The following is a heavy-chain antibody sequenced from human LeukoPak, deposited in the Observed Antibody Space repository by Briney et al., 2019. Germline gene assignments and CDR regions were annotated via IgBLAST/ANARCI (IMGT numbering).Heavy chain of an antibody. J-gene: IGHJ4*02. CDR3: ARDQLDIVVVPAAIPVGY. Sequence: PGGSLRLSCAASGFTFSSYAMSWVRQAPGKGLEWVSAISGSGGSTYYADSVKGRFTISRDNSKTTLYLQMNSLRVEDTAVYYCARDQLDIVVVPAAIPVGYWGQGTLVTVSS. CDR1: GFTFSSYA. CDR2: ISGSGGST. D-gene: IGHD2-2*02. V-gene: IGHV3-23*01.